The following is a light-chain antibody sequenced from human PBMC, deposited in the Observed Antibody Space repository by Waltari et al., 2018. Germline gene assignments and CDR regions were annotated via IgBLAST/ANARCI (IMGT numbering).Light chain of an antibody. J-gene: IGKJ5*01. CDR3: HQTRSLPHT. CDR1: QSIGTS. CDR2: YAS. Sequence: EVVLPQSPDFQSVPPEEKVTITCRASQSIGTSLHWYQQKPDQSPKLLIKYASQSFSGVPSRFSGSGSGTEFTLTIHNLEVEDAATYYCHQTRSLPHTFGQGTRLDIK. V-gene: IGKV6-21*01.